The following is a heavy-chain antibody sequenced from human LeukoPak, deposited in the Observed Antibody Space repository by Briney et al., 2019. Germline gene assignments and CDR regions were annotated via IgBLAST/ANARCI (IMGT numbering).Heavy chain of an antibody. CDR3: ARDRAATAALFDY. V-gene: IGHV3-21*01. Sequence: GGSLRLSCAASGFTFSSYSMNWVRQAPGKGLEWVSSISSSSSYIYYADSVKGRFTISRDNAKNSLYLQMSSLRAEDTAVYYCARDRAATAALFDYWGQGTLVTVSS. J-gene: IGHJ4*02. D-gene: IGHD2-21*02. CDR2: ISSSSSYI. CDR1: GFTFSSYS.